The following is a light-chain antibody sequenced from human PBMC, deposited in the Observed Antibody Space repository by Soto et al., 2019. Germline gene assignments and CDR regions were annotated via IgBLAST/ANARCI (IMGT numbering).Light chain of an antibody. CDR1: QSVSYY. Sequence: EIVLTQSPGTLSLSPGERATLSCRASQSVSYYLAWYQQKPGQAPRLLIYDASSRATGVPDRFSGSGSGTDFTLTISRLEPEDFAVYYCQQYNNWPLTFGGGTKVEI. J-gene: IGKJ4*01. CDR3: QQYNNWPLT. CDR2: DAS. V-gene: IGKV3D-20*02.